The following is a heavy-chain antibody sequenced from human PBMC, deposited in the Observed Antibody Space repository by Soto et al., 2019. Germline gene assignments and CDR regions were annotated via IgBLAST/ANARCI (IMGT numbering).Heavy chain of an antibody. Sequence: QVQLQESGPGLVKPSGTLSLTCAVSGGSISSSNWWSWVRQPPGKGLEWIGEIYHSGSTNYNPSLKSRVTISVDKSKNHFSLKLSSVTAADTAVYYCARTSRLRFLEWLSTDAFDIWGQGTMVTVSS. D-gene: IGHD3-3*01. V-gene: IGHV4-4*02. CDR1: GGSISSSNW. J-gene: IGHJ3*02. CDR3: ARTSRLRFLEWLSTDAFDI. CDR2: IYHSGST.